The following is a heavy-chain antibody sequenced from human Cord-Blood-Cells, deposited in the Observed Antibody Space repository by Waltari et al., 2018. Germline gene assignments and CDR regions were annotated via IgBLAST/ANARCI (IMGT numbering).Heavy chain of an antibody. CDR2: IYYSGCT. Sequence: QLQLQESGPGLVKPSETLSLTCTVSGGSISSSSYYWGWIRQPPGKGLEWIGSIYYSGCTYYNPSLKSRVTISVDTSKNQFSLKLSSVTAADTAVYYCAGGSSGSYYIFYAFYIWGQGTMVTVSS. V-gene: IGHV4-39*01. D-gene: IGHD3-10*01. CDR1: GGSISSSSYY. J-gene: IGHJ3*02. CDR3: AGGSSGSYYIFYAFYI.